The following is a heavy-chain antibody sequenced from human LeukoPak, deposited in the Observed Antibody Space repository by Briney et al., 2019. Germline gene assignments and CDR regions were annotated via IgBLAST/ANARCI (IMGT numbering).Heavy chain of an antibody. D-gene: IGHD5-18*01. CDR1: GYRFTSYW. J-gene: IGHJ4*02. V-gene: IGHV5-51*01. CDR2: IYPGDSDT. CDR3: ARRGEAMDPFDY. Sequence: GESLQISCKDSGYRFTSYWIGWVRPMPGKGLEWMGIIYPGDSDTRYSPSFQGQVTISADKSINTAYLQWSSLKASDTAIYYCARRGEAMDPFDYWAREPWSPSPQ.